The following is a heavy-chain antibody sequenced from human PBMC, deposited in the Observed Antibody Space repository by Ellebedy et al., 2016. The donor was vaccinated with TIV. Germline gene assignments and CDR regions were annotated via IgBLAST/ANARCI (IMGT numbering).Heavy chain of an antibody. D-gene: IGHD3-10*01. CDR3: ARDALKWFGDPPAFDI. Sequence: MPSETLSLTCTVSGGSISSYYWSWIRQPPGKGLEWIGYIYYSGSTNYNPSLKSRVTISVDTSKNQFSLKLSSVTAADTAVYYCARDALKWFGDPPAFDIWGQGTMVTVSS. J-gene: IGHJ3*02. V-gene: IGHV4-59*12. CDR2: IYYSGST. CDR1: GGSISSYY.